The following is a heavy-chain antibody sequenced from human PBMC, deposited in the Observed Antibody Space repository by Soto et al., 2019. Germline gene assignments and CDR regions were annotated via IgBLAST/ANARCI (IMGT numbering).Heavy chain of an antibody. J-gene: IGHJ6*02. V-gene: IGHV1-18*04. CDR3: ARDSEVAGSSHYGMDL. D-gene: IGHD2-21*01. CDR1: ADPLTSYG. CDR2: ISTYNGNT. Sequence: KVACVASADPLTSYGLIWVRQAPGQGLEWMRWISTYNGNTNYAQKPQCRVSMTTDTSTSTDYLELRKLRSDDTAVYYRARDSEVAGSSHYGMDLWGQGTTVTVSS.